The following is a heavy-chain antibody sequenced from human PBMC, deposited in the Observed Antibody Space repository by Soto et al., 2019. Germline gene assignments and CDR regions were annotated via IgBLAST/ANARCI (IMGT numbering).Heavy chain of an antibody. CDR1: GYTLTELS. Sequence: ASVKVSCKVSGYTLTELSMHWVRQAPGKGLEWMGGFDPEDGETIYAQKFQGRVTMTEDTSTDTAYMELSSLRSEDTAVYYCASIMSIVVVPAAFNWFDPWGQGTLVTVSS. CDR2: FDPEDGET. D-gene: IGHD2-2*01. V-gene: IGHV1-24*01. J-gene: IGHJ5*02. CDR3: ASIMSIVVVPAAFNWFDP.